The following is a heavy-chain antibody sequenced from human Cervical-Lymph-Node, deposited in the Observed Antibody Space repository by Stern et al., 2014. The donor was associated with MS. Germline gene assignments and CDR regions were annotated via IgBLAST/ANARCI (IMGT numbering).Heavy chain of an antibody. D-gene: IGHD2-2*01. CDR1: EFPFGYFV. CDR3: VRDRIVAVAASRTPFDL. CDR2: IGNDGSNQ. Sequence: VPLVESGGGVVQPGRSLRLSCAASEFPFGYFVMHWVGQAPGKGLEWVAVIGNDGSNQHYADSVKGRFSISRDNSNNMLYLQMNSLRAEDTAVYYCVRDRIVAVAASRTPFDLWGQGTLVIVSS. J-gene: IGHJ4*02. V-gene: IGHV3-33*01.